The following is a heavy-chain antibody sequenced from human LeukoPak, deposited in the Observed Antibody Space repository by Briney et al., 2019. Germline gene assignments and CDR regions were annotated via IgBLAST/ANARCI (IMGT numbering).Heavy chain of an antibody. CDR3: ARHYYDSSGYYPENFQH. V-gene: IGHV4-34*01. CDR1: GGSFSGYY. CDR2: INHSGST. Sequence: SETLSLTCAVYGGSFSGYYWSWIRQPPGKGLEWIGEINHSGSTNYNPSLKSRVTVSVDTSKNQFSLKLSSVTAADTAVYYCARHYYDSSGYYPENFQHWGQGTLVTVSS. D-gene: IGHD3-22*01. J-gene: IGHJ1*01.